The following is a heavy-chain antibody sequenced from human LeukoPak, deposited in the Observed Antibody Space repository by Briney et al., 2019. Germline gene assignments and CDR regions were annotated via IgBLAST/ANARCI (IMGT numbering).Heavy chain of an antibody. Sequence: PGGSLRLSCAASGFTFDDYAMHWVRQAPGKGLEWVSGISWNSGSIGYADSVKGRFTISRDNAKNSLYLQMNSLRAEDTALYYCAKDGAAGGDYYYYMDVWGKGATVTISS. CDR3: AKDGAAGGDYYYYMDV. CDR2: ISWNSGSI. CDR1: GFTFDDYA. V-gene: IGHV3-9*01. J-gene: IGHJ6*03. D-gene: IGHD6-13*01.